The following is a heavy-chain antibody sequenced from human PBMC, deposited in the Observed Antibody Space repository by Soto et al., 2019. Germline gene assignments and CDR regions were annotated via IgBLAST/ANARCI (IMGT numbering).Heavy chain of an antibody. J-gene: IGHJ5*02. V-gene: IGHV4-39*01. D-gene: IGHD3-22*01. CDR3: ARQASGYYCGWFDP. CDR2: IFYSGGT. CDR1: GGSILDSTYY. Sequence: QLLLQESGPGLVKPSETLSLTCTVSGGSILDSTYYWAWIRQSPGKGLEWIGTIFYSGGTFYTPSPKSRVTMSVDTSNNQFSLKLSSMTAADTAVYYCARQASGYYCGWFDPWGQGTLVTVSS.